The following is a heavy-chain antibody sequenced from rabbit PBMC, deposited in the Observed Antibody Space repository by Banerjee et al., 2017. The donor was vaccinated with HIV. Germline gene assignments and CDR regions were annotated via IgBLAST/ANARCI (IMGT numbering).Heavy chain of an antibody. CDR2: INAVTGKA. CDR3: ASNVNTYGYGASL. Sequence: QEQLVEYGGDLVQPGASLTLTCTASGFSFSNKAVMCWVRQAPGKGLEWIACINAVTGKAVYASWAKGRFTFSKTSSTTVTLQVTSLTAADTATYFCASNVNTYGYGASLWGQGTLVTVS. D-gene: IGHD6-1*01. J-gene: IGHJ4*01. V-gene: IGHV1S45*01. CDR1: GFSFSNKAV.